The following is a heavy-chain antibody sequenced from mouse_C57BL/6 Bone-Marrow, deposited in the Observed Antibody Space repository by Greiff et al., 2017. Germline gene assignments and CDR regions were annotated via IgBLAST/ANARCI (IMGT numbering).Heavy chain of an antibody. J-gene: IGHJ3*01. CDR2: IYPGSGST. CDR3: ARYSNYVAWFAY. Sequence: QVPLQQPGAELVKPGASVKMSCKASGYTFTSYWITWVKQRPGQGLEWIGDIYPGSGSTNYNEKFKSRATLTVDTSSSTAYMQLSSLTSADSAVYYCARYSNYVAWFAYWGQGTLVTVSA. D-gene: IGHD2-5*01. V-gene: IGHV1-55*01. CDR1: GYTFTSYW.